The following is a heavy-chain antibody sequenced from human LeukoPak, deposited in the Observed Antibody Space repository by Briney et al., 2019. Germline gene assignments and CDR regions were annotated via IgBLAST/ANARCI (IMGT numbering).Heavy chain of an antibody. CDR2: IYYSGST. CDR3: ARGYGYFDY. D-gene: IGHD4-17*01. Sequence: SETLSLTCTVSGGSISSYYWSWIRQPPGKRLEWLGNIYYSGSTNYKPSLKSRLTIPLDTSKNQFSLKLSSVTAADTAVYYCARGYGYFDYWGQGTLVTVSS. V-gene: IGHV4-59*01. J-gene: IGHJ4*02. CDR1: GGSISSYY.